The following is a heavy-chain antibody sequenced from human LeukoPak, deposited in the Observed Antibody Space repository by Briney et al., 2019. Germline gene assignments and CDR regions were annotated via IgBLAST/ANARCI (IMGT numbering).Heavy chain of an antibody. Sequence: SETLSLTCAVYGGSFSGYYWSWIRQPPGKGLEWIGEINHSGSTNYNPSLKSRVTISVDTSKNQFSLKLSSVIAADTAVYYCARGCLLWFGEIFGAKTNWFDPWGQGTLVTVSS. J-gene: IGHJ5*02. V-gene: IGHV4-34*01. CDR1: GGSFSGYY. D-gene: IGHD3-10*01. CDR2: INHSGST. CDR3: ARGCLLWFGEIFGAKTNWFDP.